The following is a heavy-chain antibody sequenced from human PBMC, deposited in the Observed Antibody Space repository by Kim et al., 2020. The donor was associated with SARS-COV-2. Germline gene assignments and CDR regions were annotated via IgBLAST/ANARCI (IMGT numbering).Heavy chain of an antibody. J-gene: IGHJ4*02. CDR3: ASSSISYYYDSSGYYGIDY. D-gene: IGHD3-22*01. CDR2: IYYSGST. V-gene: IGHV4-59*13. CDR1: GGSISSYY. Sequence: SETLSLTCTVSGGSISSYYWSWIRQPPGKGLEWIGYIYYSGSTNYNPSLKSRVTISVDTSKNQFSLKLSSVTAADTAVYYCASSSISYYYDSSGYYGIDYWGQGTLVTVSS.